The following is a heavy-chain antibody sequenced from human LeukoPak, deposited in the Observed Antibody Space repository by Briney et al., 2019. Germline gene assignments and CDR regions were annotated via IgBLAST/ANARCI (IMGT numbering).Heavy chain of an antibody. CDR2: ISYDGSNK. CDR3: ASPRVGATYFDY. V-gene: IGHV3-30*04. J-gene: IGHJ4*02. CDR1: GFTFSSYA. Sequence: GGSLRLSCAASGFTFSSYAMHWVRQAPTKGLEWVAVISYDGSNKYSADSMKGRFTISRDNSKNTLYLQMNSLRPEDTAVYYCASPRVGATYFDYWGQGTLVTVSS. D-gene: IGHD1-26*01.